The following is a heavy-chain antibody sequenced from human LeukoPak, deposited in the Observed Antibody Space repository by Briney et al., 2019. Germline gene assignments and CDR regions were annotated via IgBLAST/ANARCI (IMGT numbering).Heavy chain of an antibody. CDR3: ARSYHVVPAAMLAY. CDR2: ISAYNGNT. CDR1: GYTFTSYD. Sequence: ASVKVSCKASGYTFTSYDINWVRQAPGQGLEWMGWISAYNGNTNYAQKLQGRVTMTTDTSTSTAYMELRSLRSDDTAVYYCARSYHVVPAAMLAYWGQGTLVTVSS. J-gene: IGHJ4*02. D-gene: IGHD2-2*01. V-gene: IGHV1-18*01.